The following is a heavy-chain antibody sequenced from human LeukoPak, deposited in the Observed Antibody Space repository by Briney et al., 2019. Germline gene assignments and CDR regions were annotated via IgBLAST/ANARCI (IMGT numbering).Heavy chain of an antibody. V-gene: IGHV1-2*02. Sequence: ASVKVSCKASGYTFTGYYMHWVRQAPGQGLEWMGWINPNSGGTNYAQKLQGRVTMTRDTSISTAYMELSRLRSDDTAVYYCAREEIAAAEVYNWFDPWGQGTLVTVSS. D-gene: IGHD6-13*01. CDR3: AREEIAAAEVYNWFDP. CDR2: INPNSGGT. J-gene: IGHJ5*02. CDR1: GYTFTGYY.